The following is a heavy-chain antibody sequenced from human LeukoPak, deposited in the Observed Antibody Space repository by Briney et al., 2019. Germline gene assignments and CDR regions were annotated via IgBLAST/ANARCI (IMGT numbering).Heavy chain of an antibody. D-gene: IGHD3-10*01. CDR1: GYTFTSYD. CDR3: ARGHYYGSGSYSKGSDC. J-gene: IGHJ4*02. V-gene: IGHV1-8*01. Sequence: ASVKVSCKASGYTFTSYDINWVRQATGQGLEWMGWMNPNSGNTGYAQKFQGRVTMTRNTSISTAYMELSSLRSEDTAVYYCARGHYYGSGSYSKGSDCWGQGTLVTVSS. CDR2: MNPNSGNT.